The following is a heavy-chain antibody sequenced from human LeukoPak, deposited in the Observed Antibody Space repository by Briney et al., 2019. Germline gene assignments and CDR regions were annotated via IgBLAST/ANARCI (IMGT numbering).Heavy chain of an antibody. D-gene: IGHD5-18*01. V-gene: IGHV5-51*01. CDR1: GYSFTSYW. CDR2: IYPGDSDT. J-gene: IGHJ5*02. CDR3: ARPIAGYSYGTLDNWFDP. Sequence: GESLKISCQGSGYSFTSYWMGWVRQMPGKGLEWMGIIYPGDSDTRYSPSFQGQVTISADKSISTAYLQWSSLKASDTAMYYCARPIAGYSYGTLDNWFDPWGQGTLVTVSS.